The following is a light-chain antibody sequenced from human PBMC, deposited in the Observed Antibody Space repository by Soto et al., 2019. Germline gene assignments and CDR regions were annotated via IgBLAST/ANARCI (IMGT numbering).Light chain of an antibody. CDR1: QRISSW. CDR3: QQYENYWT. Sequence: DIQMTQSPSTLSATAGDRVTITCRASQRISSWLAWYQHKPGKAPKLLIYDASNLDSGVPSRFSGSGSGTEFSLTISNLQPDDFATYYCQQYENYWTFGQGTKVDIK. J-gene: IGKJ1*01. CDR2: DAS. V-gene: IGKV1-5*01.